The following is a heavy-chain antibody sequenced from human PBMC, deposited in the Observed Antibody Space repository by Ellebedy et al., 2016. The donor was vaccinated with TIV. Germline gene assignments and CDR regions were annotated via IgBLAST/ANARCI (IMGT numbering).Heavy chain of an antibody. D-gene: IGHD3-10*02. CDR2: IKQDGSEK. V-gene: IGHV3-7*01. CDR3: AGIADVRFDP. CDR1: GFTFSSYA. Sequence: GESLKISCVGSGFTFSSYAMSWVRQAPGKGLEWVGNIKQDGSEKYYLDSVKGRFTISRDNAKNSLYLQMNSLRAEDTAVYYCAGIADVRFDPWGQGTLVSVSS. J-gene: IGHJ5*02.